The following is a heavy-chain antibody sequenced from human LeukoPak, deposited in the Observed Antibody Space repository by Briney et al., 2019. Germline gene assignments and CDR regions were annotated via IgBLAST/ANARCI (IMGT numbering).Heavy chain of an antibody. D-gene: IGHD4-17*01. J-gene: IGHJ5*02. Sequence: GGSLRLSCAASGFTFSSYAMHWVRQAPGKGLEWVAVISYDGSNKYYADSVKGRFTISRDNSKNTLYLQMNSLRSDDTAVYYCARVPYGDSLNWFDPWGQGTLVTVSS. CDR3: ARVPYGDSLNWFDP. CDR1: GFTFSSYA. CDR2: ISYDGSNK. V-gene: IGHV3-30*04.